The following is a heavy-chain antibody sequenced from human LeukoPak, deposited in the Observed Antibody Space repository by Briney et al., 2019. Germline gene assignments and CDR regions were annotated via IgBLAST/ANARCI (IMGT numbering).Heavy chain of an antibody. D-gene: IGHD1-26*01. J-gene: IGHJ4*02. CDR2: ISYDGSNK. V-gene: IGHV3-30*12. CDR1: EFTFSSYG. CDR3: ATDEPSGSYWGRQYYFDY. Sequence: GGSLRLSCAASEFTFSSYGMHWVRQAPGKGLEWVAVISYDGSNKYYADSVKGRFAISRDNSKNTLYLQMNSLRAEDTAVYYCATDEPSGSYWGRQYYFDYWGQGTLVTVSS.